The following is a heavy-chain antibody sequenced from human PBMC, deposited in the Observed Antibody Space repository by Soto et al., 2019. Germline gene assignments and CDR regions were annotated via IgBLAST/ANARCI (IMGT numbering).Heavy chain of an antibody. J-gene: IGHJ4*02. Sequence: GGSLRLACVAYGLTFSEAWRNWARQAPGKGPEWVGRIKSKTDGGTTDYASPVKGRFTISRDDSRNTLYLQMNSLKSEDTAVYYCYTVAMAVSDCSRTTCPNAWGPGTLVTVSS. CDR2: IKSKTDGGTT. CDR1: GLTFSEAW. CDR3: YTVAMAVSDCSRTTCPNA. V-gene: IGHV3-15*01. D-gene: IGHD2-2*01.